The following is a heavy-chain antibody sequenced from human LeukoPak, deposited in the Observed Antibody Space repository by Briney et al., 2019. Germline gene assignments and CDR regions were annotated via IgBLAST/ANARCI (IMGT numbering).Heavy chain of an antibody. CDR3: AKDMHPIGYCSGGSCSPGYYYGMDV. CDR2: ISWNSGST. J-gene: IGHJ6*02. Sequence: QPGRSLRLSCAASGFTFDDYAMHWVRQAPGKGLEWVSGISWNSGSTGYAGSVKGRFTISRDNAKNSLYLQMNSLRAEDTALYYCAKDMHPIGYCSGGSCSPGYYYGMDVWGQGTTVTVSS. CDR1: GFTFDDYA. D-gene: IGHD2-15*01. V-gene: IGHV3-9*01.